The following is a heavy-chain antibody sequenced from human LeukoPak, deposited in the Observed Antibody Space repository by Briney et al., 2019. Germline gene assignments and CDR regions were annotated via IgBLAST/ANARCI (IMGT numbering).Heavy chain of an antibody. CDR3: AKEGEMVTAISGYFDY. J-gene: IGHJ4*02. Sequence: GGSLRLSCAASGFTFTTYWMAWVRQAPGKGLEWVANINEDGSHKNYLDSVKGRFTISRDNTKNSVSLQMNSLRAEDTAVYYCAKEGEMVTAISGYFDYWGQGTLVTVSS. V-gene: IGHV3-7*03. CDR2: INEDGSHK. CDR1: GFTFTTYW. D-gene: IGHD2-21*02.